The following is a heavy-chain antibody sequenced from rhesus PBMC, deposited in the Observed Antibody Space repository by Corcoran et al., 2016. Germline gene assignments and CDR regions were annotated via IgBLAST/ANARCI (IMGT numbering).Heavy chain of an antibody. CDR1: GGSISDDYY. D-gene: IGHD6S26*01. Sequence: QVQLQESGPGLVKPSETLSLTCAVSGGSISDDYYWSWIRQPPGKGLEWIGYIYGSGGGTNYNPSLKHRVTIYIDTSKNQFSLKLSSVTAADTAVYYCARDRIGIAAAGPPQYYFDYWGQGALVTVSS. CDR2: IYGSGGGT. V-gene: IGHV4-106*01. CDR3: ARDRIGIAAAGPPQYYFDY. J-gene: IGHJ4*01.